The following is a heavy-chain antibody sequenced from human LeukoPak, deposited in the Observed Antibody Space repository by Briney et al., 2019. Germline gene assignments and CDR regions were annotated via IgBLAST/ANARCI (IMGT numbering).Heavy chain of an antibody. V-gene: IGHV3-30*02. CDR3: ASRITTSFDY. CDR1: GFTFSTYS. J-gene: IGHJ4*02. D-gene: IGHD1-14*01. Sequence: GGSLRLSCAASGFTFSTYSMHWVRQASGRGLEWVAFIRSDGSNIYYADSVKGRFTISRDNSKNTLYLQMSSLRAEDTAVFYCASRITTSFDYWGQGTLVTVSS. CDR2: IRSDGSNI.